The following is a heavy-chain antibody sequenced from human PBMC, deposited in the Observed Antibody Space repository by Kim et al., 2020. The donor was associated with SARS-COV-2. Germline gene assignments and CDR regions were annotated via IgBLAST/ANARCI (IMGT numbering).Heavy chain of an antibody. J-gene: IGHJ2*01. CDR3: ARGVRYDFWSGYYVSYFDL. D-gene: IGHD3-3*01. Sequence: SETLSLTCAVYGGSFSGYYWSWIRPPPGKGLEWIGEINHSGSTNYNPSLKSRVPISVDTSKNQFSLKLSSVTAADTAVYYCARGVRYDFWSGYYVSYFDL. CDR1: GGSFSGYY. CDR2: INHSGST. V-gene: IGHV4-34*01.